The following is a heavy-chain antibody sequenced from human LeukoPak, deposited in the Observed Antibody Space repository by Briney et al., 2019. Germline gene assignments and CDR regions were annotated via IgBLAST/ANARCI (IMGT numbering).Heavy chain of an antibody. J-gene: IGHJ6*03. D-gene: IGHD3-16*01. Sequence: GGSLRLSCAASGFSFGYYAMSWVRQAPGKGLEWVSAISGTGAGTYYADSVKGRLTVSRDNSKNTLWLQMNNVRAEDTAVYYCVKAGGSGNIPYYYMDVWGKGTTVTVSS. V-gene: IGHV3-23*01. CDR2: ISGTGAGT. CDR1: GFSFGYYA. CDR3: VKAGGSGNIPYYYMDV.